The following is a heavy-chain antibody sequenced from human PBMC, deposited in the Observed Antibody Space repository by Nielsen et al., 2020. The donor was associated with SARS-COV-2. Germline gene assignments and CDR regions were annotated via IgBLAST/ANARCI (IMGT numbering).Heavy chain of an antibody. V-gene: IGHV6-1*01. CDR3: TRDPGYYHGMDV. J-gene: IGHJ6*02. CDR2: IYYRSKWFY. Sequence: SQTFSLTCVISGDSVSSNSVAWNWIRPSPSRGLEWLGRIYYRSKWFYEYAASVRSRITIDPDTSKNQFSLHLNSVTSEDTAMYYCTRDPGYYHGMDVWGQGTTVTVSS. CDR1: GDSVSSNSVA.